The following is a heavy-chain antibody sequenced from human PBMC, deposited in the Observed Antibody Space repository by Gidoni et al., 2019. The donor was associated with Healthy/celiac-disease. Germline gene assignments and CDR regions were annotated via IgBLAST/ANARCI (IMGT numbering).Heavy chain of an antibody. V-gene: IGHV3-11*06. CDR1: GLPFSDYY. Sequence: QVQLVESGGGLVKPGGSRRLSCAASGLPFSDYYMSWIRQAPGKGLEWVSYISSSSSYTNYADSVKGRFTISRDNAKNSLYLQMNSLRAEDTAVYYCARGLMRGSSFFDYWGQGTLVTVSS. CDR3: ARGLMRGSSFFDY. D-gene: IGHD6-13*01. J-gene: IGHJ4*02. CDR2: ISSSSSYT.